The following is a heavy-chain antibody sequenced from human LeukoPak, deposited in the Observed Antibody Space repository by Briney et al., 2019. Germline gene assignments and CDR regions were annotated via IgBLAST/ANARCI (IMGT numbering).Heavy chain of an antibody. V-gene: IGHV4-4*07. CDR2: IYTSGST. CDR1: GGSISSYY. J-gene: IGHJ5*02. D-gene: IGHD2-2*01. Sequence: PSETLSLTCTVSGGSISSYYWSWIRQPAGKGLEWIGRIYTSGSTNYNPSLKSRVTMSVDTSKNQFSLKLSSVTAADTAVYYCARDRTSPAVKDIVVVPAAISGYWFDPWGQGTLVTVSS. CDR3: ARDRTSPAVKDIVVVPAAISGYWFDP.